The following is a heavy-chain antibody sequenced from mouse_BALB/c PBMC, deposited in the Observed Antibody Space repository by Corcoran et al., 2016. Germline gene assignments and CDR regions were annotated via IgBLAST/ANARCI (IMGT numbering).Heavy chain of an antibody. J-gene: IGHJ4*01. D-gene: IGHD1-1*01. CDR2: IYWDDDK. V-gene: IGHV8-12*01. Sequence: QVTLKESGPGILQPSQTLSLTCSFSGFSLSTSGMGVSWIRQPSGKGLEWLAHIYWDDDKRYNPSLKSRLTISKDTSRNQVFLKITSVDTADTATYYCARRTTDYYAMDYWGQGTSVTVSS. CDR1: GFSLSTSGMG. CDR3: ARRTTDYYAMDY.